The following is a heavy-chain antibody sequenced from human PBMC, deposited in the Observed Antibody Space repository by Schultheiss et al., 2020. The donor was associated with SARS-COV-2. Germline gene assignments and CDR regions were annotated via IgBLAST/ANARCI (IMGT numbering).Heavy chain of an antibody. Sequence: ASVKVSCKASGYTFTGYYMHWVRQAPGQGLEWMGWINPNSGGTNYAQKFQGRVTMTRDTSISTAYMELRSLRSEDTAVYYCARDPNSGSYPLSYYYGMDVWGQGTTVTVSS. D-gene: IGHD1-26*01. CDR1: GYTFTGYY. CDR3: ARDPNSGSYPLSYYYGMDV. J-gene: IGHJ6*02. V-gene: IGHV1-2*02. CDR2: INPNSGGT.